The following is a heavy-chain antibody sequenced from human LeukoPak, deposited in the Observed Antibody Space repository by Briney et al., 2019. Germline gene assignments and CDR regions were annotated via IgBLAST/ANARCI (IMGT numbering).Heavy chain of an antibody. Sequence: PSETLSLTCTVSGGSISSSSYYWGWIRQPPRKGLEWIGSIYYSGSTYYNPSLNSRVTISVDTSKNQFSLKLSSLTAADTAVYYCARHGGGSYSYANFDYWGQGTLVTVSS. CDR3: ARHGGGSYSYANFDY. D-gene: IGHD5-18*01. CDR1: GGSISSSSYY. J-gene: IGHJ4*02. V-gene: IGHV4-39*01. CDR2: IYYSGST.